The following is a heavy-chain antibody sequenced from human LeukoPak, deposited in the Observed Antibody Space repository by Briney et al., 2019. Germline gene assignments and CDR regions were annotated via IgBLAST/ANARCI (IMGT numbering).Heavy chain of an antibody. CDR2: INPNSGGT. V-gene: IGHV1-2*04. CDR1: GYTFTGYY. CDR3: ARHPGLWFGFLDY. Sequence: ASVKVSCKASGYTFTGYYMHWVRQAPGQGLEWMGWINPNSGGTNYAQKFQGWVTMTRDTSISTAYMELSRLRSDDTAVYYCARHPGLWFGFLDYWGQGTLVTVSS. D-gene: IGHD3-10*01. J-gene: IGHJ4*02.